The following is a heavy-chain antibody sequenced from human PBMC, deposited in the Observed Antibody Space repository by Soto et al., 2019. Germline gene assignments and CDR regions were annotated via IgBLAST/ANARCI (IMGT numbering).Heavy chain of an antibody. Sequence: GGSLRLSCAASGFTFSRYSMNWVRQAPGKGLEWVSYISGSSSTIYYADSVKGRFTISRDNAKNSLYLQMNSLRDEDTAVYYCARDQYYYDSSGSEYYYYGMDVWGQGTTVTVSS. V-gene: IGHV3-48*02. J-gene: IGHJ6*02. CDR2: ISGSSSTI. D-gene: IGHD3-22*01. CDR3: ARDQYYYDSSGSEYYYYGMDV. CDR1: GFTFSRYS.